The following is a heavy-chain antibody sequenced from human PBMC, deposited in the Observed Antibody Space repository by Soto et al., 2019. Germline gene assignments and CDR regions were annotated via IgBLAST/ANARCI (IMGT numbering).Heavy chain of an antibody. CDR3: ARDLCTSTNCHFRVIAY. Sequence: QVQLVESGGGVVQPGMSLTLSCAASAFSFSSHAMHWVRQAPGKGLEWVAVISDDGKNKFYADSVKGRFTISRDNVKNMLYLQMNSLRAEDTAFHDGARDLCTSTNCHFRVIAYWGQGTLVTVSS. CDR2: ISDDGKNK. D-gene: IGHD2-2*01. J-gene: IGHJ4*02. V-gene: IGHV3-30*04. CDR1: AFSFSSHA.